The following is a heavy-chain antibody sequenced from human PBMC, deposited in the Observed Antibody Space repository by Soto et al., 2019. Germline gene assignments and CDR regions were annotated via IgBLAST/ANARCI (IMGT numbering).Heavy chain of an antibody. J-gene: IGHJ4*02. CDR1: GFTFSSYA. CDR2: ISGSGGST. V-gene: IGHV3-23*01. CDR3: ARGDIVVVVAASPRTYFYY. Sequence: GESLKISCAASGFTFSSYAMSWVRQAPGKGLEWVSAISGSGGSTYYADSVKGRLTISRDNSKNTLYLQMNSLRAEDTAVYYCARGDIVVVVAASPRTYFYYWGQVTLVTVSS. D-gene: IGHD2-15*01.